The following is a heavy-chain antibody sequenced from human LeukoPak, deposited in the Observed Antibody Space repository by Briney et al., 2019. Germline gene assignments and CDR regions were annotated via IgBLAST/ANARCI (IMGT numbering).Heavy chain of an antibody. CDR1: GYSLSRGYD. V-gene: IGHV4-38-2*01. J-gene: IGHJ4*02. D-gene: IGHD5-12*01. CDR2: IYHGGST. CDR3: ARFQRPWAYSAYFDY. Sequence: SETLSLTCAVSGYSLSRGYDWGWIRPPPGKGMEWIGNIYHGGSTYYNPSLKSRVTISVDTSQNQFSLRLNSLTAADTAVYYCARFQRPWAYSAYFDYWGQGTLVPVSS.